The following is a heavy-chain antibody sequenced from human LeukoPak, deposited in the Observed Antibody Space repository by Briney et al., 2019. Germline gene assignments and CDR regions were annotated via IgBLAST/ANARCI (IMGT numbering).Heavy chain of an antibody. J-gene: IGHJ4*02. CDR1: GFTFSSYW. CDR2: IKSDGSRT. D-gene: IGHD2-21*02. CDR3: ARAAYCGGDCHHNFDY. V-gene: IGHV3-74*01. Sequence: GGSLRLSCAASGFTFSSYWMNWVRQAPGKGLVWVSRIKSDGSRTNYADSVKGRFTISRDNAKNTLYMQMSSLRAEDTAVYYCARAAYCGGDCHHNFDYWGQGTLVTVSS.